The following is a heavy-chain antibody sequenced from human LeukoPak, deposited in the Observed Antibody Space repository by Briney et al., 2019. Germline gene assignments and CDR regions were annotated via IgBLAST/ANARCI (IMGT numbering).Heavy chain of an antibody. CDR3: AARRGYSGYDPLDY. Sequence: GGSLRLSCAASGFTFSSYAMSWVRQAPGKGLEWVSAISGSGGSTYYADSVKGRFTISRDNSKNTLYLQMNSLRAEDTAVYYCAARRGYSGYDPLDYWGQGTLVTVSS. V-gene: IGHV3-23*01. CDR1: GFTFSSYA. D-gene: IGHD5-12*01. J-gene: IGHJ4*02. CDR2: ISGSGGST.